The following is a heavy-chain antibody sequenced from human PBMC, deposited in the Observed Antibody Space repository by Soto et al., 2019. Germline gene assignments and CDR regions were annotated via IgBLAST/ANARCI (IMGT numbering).Heavy chain of an antibody. Sequence: ASVKISCKASGYTFTTYYMHWVRQAPGQGLEWMGIINPSGGSTSYAQKFQGRVTMTRDTSKNTVYLQMNSLRAEDTAFYYCAKDSISDRETFNFDSWGQGTLVTVSS. CDR2: INPSGGST. V-gene: IGHV1-46*01. CDR3: AKDSISDRETFNFDS. D-gene: IGHD1-26*01. J-gene: IGHJ4*02. CDR1: GYTFTTYY.